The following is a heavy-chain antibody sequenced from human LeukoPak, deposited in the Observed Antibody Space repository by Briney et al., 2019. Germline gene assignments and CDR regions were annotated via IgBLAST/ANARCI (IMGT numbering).Heavy chain of an antibody. D-gene: IGHD2-15*01. CDR3: ARGLRGGYDYYMDV. CDR1: GYAISSGYY. Sequence: SETLSLTCIVSGYAISSGYYWGWIRQPPGKGLEYIGSMYHSGSANYNPSLKSRVTISVDTSKNQFSLKLSSVTAADTAVFYCARGLRGGYDYYMDVWGKGTTVTISS. V-gene: IGHV4-38-2*02. J-gene: IGHJ6*03. CDR2: MYHSGSA.